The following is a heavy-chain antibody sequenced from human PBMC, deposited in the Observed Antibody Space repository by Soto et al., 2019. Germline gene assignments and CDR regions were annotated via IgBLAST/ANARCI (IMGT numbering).Heavy chain of an antibody. CDR1: GFTVSSNN. Sequence: GGTLRLSCAASGFTVSSNNMSWVRQAPGKGLECVSVIYSGGDTYYVDSVKGRFTISRDNYKNTLYLQMNSLRAEDTAVYYCARETPRWYFDRWGRGTLVSVSS. CDR3: ARETPRWYFDR. CDR2: IYSGGDT. V-gene: IGHV3-53*01. J-gene: IGHJ2*01. D-gene: IGHD2-15*01.